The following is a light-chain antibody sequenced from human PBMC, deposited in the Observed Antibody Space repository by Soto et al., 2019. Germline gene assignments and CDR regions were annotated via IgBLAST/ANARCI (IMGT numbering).Light chain of an antibody. CDR2: VVS. Sequence: QSVLTQPPSVSGSAGQSVTISCTGTSSDIGSYNRVSWYQQPPGTAPKVMIYVVSNRPSGVPDRFSGSESGNTASLTISGLQPEDDADYYCYSFTSSNTYVFATGTKVTVL. CDR1: SSDIGSYNR. CDR3: YSFTSSNTYV. V-gene: IGLV2-18*02. J-gene: IGLJ1*01.